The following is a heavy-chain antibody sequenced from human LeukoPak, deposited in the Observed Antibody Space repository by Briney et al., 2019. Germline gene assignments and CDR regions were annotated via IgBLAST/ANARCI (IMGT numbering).Heavy chain of an antibody. D-gene: IGHD4-17*01. CDR3: ARASTTVPNLLDH. Sequence: GGSLRLFCAASGFTFSTYWMHWVRQAPGKGLVWVARIKGDGSSTIYADSVKGRFTISRDNSKNTLYLQTSSLRAEDTAVYYCARASTTVPNLLDHWGRGTLATVSS. CDR1: GFTFSTYW. J-gene: IGHJ4*02. CDR2: IKGDGSST. V-gene: IGHV3-74*01.